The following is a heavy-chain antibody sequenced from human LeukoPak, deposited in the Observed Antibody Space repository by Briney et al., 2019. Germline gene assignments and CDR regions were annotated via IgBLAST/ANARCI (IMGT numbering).Heavy chain of an antibody. D-gene: IGHD6-19*01. CDR3: ARVYSSGTYNWFDP. V-gene: IGHV3-23*01. CDR1: GFTFSSYA. Sequence: PGGSLRLSCAASGFTFSSYAMSWVRQAPGKGLEWVSAISGSGGSTYYADSVKGRFTISRDNSKNTLYLQMNSLRAEDTAVYYCARVYSSGTYNWFDPWGQGTLVTVSS. CDR2: ISGSGGST. J-gene: IGHJ5*02.